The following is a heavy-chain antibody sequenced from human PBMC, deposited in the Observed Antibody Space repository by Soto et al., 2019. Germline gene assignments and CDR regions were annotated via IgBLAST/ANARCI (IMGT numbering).Heavy chain of an antibody. V-gene: IGHV1-69*13. D-gene: IGHD2-8*01. J-gene: IGHJ6*02. CDR3: ARVPNCTNGVCPTEYYYYYYGMDV. CDR2: IIPIFGTA. Sequence: ASVKVSCKASGGTFSSYAISWVRQAPGQGLERMGGIIPIFGTANYAQKFQGRVTITADESTSTAYMELSSLRSEDTAVYYCARVPNCTNGVCPTEYYYYYYGMDVWGQGTTVTVSS. CDR1: GGTFSSYA.